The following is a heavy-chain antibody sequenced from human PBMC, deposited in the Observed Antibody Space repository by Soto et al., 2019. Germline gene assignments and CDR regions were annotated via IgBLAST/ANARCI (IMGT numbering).Heavy chain of an antibody. CDR2: ITPSGGNT. CDR3: AGRYCPNGVCYTNFYYYMDI. Sequence: EVQLLESGGGLEQPGGSLRLSCAASGFSFSTYAMTWVRQAPGKGLEWVSTITPSGGNTYYADSVKVRFTITRDNSENTLFLHMNSLRAEDTAVYYCAGRYCPNGVCYTNFYYYMDIWGEGTAVTVSS. CDR1: GFSFSTYA. V-gene: IGHV3-23*01. J-gene: IGHJ6*03. D-gene: IGHD2-8*01.